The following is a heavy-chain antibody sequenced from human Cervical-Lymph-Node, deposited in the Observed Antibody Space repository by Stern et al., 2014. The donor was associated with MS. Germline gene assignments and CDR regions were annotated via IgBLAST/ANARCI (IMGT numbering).Heavy chain of an antibody. J-gene: IGHJ4*02. D-gene: IGHD3-10*01. V-gene: IGHV3-23*01. CDR1: GFTFSRFV. Sequence: VQLMESGGGLVQPGGSLRLSCAASGFTFSRFVMSWVRQAPGKGLEWVSGISGSAGSTYYADSVKGRFTISRDDSKNTLYLQMNSLRAEDTATYYCAKGRGVASPAYFDYWGQGALVTVAS. CDR2: ISGSAGST. CDR3: AKGRGVASPAYFDY.